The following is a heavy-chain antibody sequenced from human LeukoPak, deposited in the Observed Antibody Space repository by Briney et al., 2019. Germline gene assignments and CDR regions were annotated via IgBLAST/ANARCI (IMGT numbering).Heavy chain of an antibody. CDR2: ISAGNGNT. D-gene: IGHD4-11*01. CDR3: ARAPHYSNYGPYYYGMDV. CDR1: GYTFTSYA. J-gene: IGHJ6*02. V-gene: IGHV1-3*01. Sequence: GASVKVSCKASGYTFTSYAIHWVRQAPGQRLEWMGWISAGNGNTKYSQNFQGRVTFISNTSATTAFMELSSLRSEDAAVYYCARAPHYSNYGPYYYGMDVWGQGTTVTVSS.